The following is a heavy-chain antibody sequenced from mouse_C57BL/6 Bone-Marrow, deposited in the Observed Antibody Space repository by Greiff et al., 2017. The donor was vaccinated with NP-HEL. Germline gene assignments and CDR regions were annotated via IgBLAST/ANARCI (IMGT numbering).Heavy chain of an antibody. CDR3: ARVDSSGFHYAMDY. D-gene: IGHD3-2*02. J-gene: IGHJ4*01. V-gene: IGHV1-56*01. CDR1: GYTFPSHW. Sequence: QVQLKASGPELVRPGASVQISCKAPGYTFPSHWMQWVSQRPGPGLAWIGAIFPGSGSTYYNEKFKGKATLTVDTSSSTAYMQLSSLTSEDSAVYFCARVDSSGFHYAMDYWGQGTSVTVSS. CDR2: IFPGSGST.